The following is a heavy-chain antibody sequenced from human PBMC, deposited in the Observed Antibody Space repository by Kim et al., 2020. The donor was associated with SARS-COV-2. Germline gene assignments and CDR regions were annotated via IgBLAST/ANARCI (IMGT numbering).Heavy chain of an antibody. J-gene: IGHJ5*02. CDR1: GFTFSSYA. Sequence: GGSLRLSCAASGFTFSSYAMNWVRQAPGKGLEWVAVIWYDGSNKYYADSVKGRFTISRDNSKNTLYLQMNSLRTEDTAVYYCARESHGNLAVAGTVGWFDPWGQGTLVTVSS. CDR3: ARESHGNLAVAGTVGWFDP. CDR2: IWYDGSNK. V-gene: IGHV3-33*01. D-gene: IGHD6-19*01.